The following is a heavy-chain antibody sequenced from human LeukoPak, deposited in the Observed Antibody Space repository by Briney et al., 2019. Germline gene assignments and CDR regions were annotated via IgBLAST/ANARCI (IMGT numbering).Heavy chain of an antibody. CDR1: VGSISSGGYY. CDR2: IYYSGSI. D-gene: IGHD3-3*01. V-gene: IGHV4-31*03. CDR3: ARTTIFGVVFDY. J-gene: IGHJ4*02. Sequence: SETLSLTCTVSVGSISSGGYYWSWIRQHPGKGLEWIGYIYYSGSIYYNPSLKSRVTISVDSSKNQCSLKLSSVTAADTAVYYCARTTIFGVVFDYWGQGTLVTVSS.